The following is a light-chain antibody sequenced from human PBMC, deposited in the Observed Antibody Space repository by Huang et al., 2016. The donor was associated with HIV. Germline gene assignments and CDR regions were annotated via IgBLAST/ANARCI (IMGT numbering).Light chain of an antibody. CDR2: AAS. CDR1: KSIDSY. CDR3: QQYHSYPGT. V-gene: IGKV1-5*01. Sequence: DIQMTQSPSTLSVSLGDRVTITCRASKSIDSYLAWYQQKPGKAPKLLIYAASILDSGFPSMFSGSGSGTEFTLPISSLQPDNFATYYCQQYHSYPGTFGQGTKVEIK. J-gene: IGKJ1*01.